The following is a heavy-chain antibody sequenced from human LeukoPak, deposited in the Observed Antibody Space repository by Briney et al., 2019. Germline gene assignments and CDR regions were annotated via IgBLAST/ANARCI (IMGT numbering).Heavy chain of an antibody. V-gene: IGHV3-53*01. Sequence: GGSLRLSCAASGSTVSSNHMTWVRQAPGKGLEWVSVIYSGGDTHYADSVKGRFTISRDNSKNTLYLQMNSLRAEDTAVYYCARGSSTVSAGYYWGQGTLVTVSS. CDR2: IYSGGDT. CDR1: GSTVSSNH. CDR3: ARGSSTVSAGYY. J-gene: IGHJ4*02. D-gene: IGHD6-19*01.